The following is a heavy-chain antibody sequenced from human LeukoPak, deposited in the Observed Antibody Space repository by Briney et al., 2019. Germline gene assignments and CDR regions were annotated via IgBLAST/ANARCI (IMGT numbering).Heavy chain of an antibody. J-gene: IGHJ6*02. D-gene: IGHD3-3*01. Sequence: GASVKVSCKASGGTFSSYAISWVRQAPGQGLEWMGRIIPILGIANYAQKFQGRVTITADKSTSTAYMELSSLRSEDTAVYYCARGLYDFWSGYYYYYGMDVWGQGTTVTVSS. CDR2: IIPILGIA. CDR1: GGTFSSYA. V-gene: IGHV1-69*04. CDR3: ARGLYDFWSGYYYYYGMDV.